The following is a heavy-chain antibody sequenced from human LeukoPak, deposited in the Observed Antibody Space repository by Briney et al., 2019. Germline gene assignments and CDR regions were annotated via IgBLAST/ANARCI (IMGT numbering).Heavy chain of an antibody. V-gene: IGHV3-74*01. CDR2: VKGDGSFT. J-gene: IGHJ4*02. Sequence: PGGSLRLSCAASGFTFRNYWMHWVRQAPGKGLFWVSRVKGDGSFTDYADSVKGRFTISRDNAKNTLYLQMYSLRAEDTAAYYCVRDGDDYNFDYWGQGSLVTVSS. CDR1: GFTFRNYW. D-gene: IGHD5-24*01. CDR3: VRDGDDYNFDY.